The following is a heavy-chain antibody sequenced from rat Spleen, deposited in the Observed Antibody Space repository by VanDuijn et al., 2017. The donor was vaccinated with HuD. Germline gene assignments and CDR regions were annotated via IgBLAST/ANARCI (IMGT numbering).Heavy chain of an antibody. J-gene: IGHJ2*01. CDR2: ISTSGGTT. V-gene: IGHV5S13*01. CDR3: ARRAHFYSSSFEY. D-gene: IGHD1-2*01. CDR1: GFTFSSFP. Sequence: EVQLVESGGGLVQPGRSLKLSCAASGFTFSSFPMAWVRQAPSKGLEWVASISTSGGTTYYRDSVTGRFTVSRENAKNTLYLQMDSLRSEDTATYYCARRAHFYSSSFEYWGQGVMVTVSS.